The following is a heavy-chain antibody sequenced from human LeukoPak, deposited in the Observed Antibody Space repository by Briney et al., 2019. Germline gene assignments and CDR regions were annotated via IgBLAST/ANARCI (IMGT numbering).Heavy chain of an antibody. J-gene: IGHJ5*02. Sequence: GESLKISCKGSGYSFTSYWIGWVRQMPGKGLEWMGIIYPGDSDTRYSPSFQGQVTISADKSISTAYLQWSSLKASDTAMYYCARQYYYDSSGSSKDDWFDPWGQGTLVTVSS. CDR1: GYSFTSYW. CDR3: ARQYYYDSSGSSKDDWFDP. V-gene: IGHV5-51*01. CDR2: IYPGDSDT. D-gene: IGHD3-22*01.